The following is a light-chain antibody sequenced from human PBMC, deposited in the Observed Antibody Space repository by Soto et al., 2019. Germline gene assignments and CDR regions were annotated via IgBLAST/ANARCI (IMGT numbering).Light chain of an antibody. CDR1: QDISNY. Sequence: DIQMTQSPSSLSASVGDRVTITCQASQDISNYLNWYQQKPGKAPKLLIYDASNLETGVPSRFSGSGSGTDFTFTISRLQPEDIATYYCPQYDNLPLFGPGTKVDIK. J-gene: IGKJ3*01. V-gene: IGKV1-33*01. CDR2: DAS. CDR3: PQYDNLPL.